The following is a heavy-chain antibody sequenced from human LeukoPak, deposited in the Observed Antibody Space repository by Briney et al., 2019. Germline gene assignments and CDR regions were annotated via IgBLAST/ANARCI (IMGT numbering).Heavy chain of an antibody. CDR3: ARGVHYGSDY. J-gene: IGHJ4*02. CDR2: INSDGSTT. V-gene: IGHV3-74*01. D-gene: IGHD4-17*01. Sequence: GGSLRLSCAASGFTFSTYFMHWVRQAPGKGLVWVSRINSDGSTTSHADSVKGRFTISRDIAKNTLYLQMDSLRAEDTAVYFCARGVHYGSDYWGQRTPVTVSS. CDR1: GFTFSTYF.